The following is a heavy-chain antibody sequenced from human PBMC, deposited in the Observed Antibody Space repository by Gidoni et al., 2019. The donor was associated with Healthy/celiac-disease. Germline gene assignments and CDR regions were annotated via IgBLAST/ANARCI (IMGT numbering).Heavy chain of an antibody. CDR3: AREQDDDYSNYRSANWFDP. CDR1: GYTFTSYA. Sequence: KASGYTFTSYAMHWVRQAPGQRLEWMGWINAGNGNTKYSQKFQGRVTITRDTSASTAYMELSSLRSEDTAVYYCAREQDDDYSNYRSANWFDPWGQGTLVTVSS. CDR2: INAGNGNT. J-gene: IGHJ5*02. V-gene: IGHV1-3*01. D-gene: IGHD4-4*01.